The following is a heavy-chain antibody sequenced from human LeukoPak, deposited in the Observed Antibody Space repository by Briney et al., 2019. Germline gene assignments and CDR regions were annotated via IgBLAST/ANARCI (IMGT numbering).Heavy chain of an antibody. CDR1: GGSISSGGYY. D-gene: IGHD6-19*01. V-gene: IGHV4-31*03. Sequence: SETLSLTCTVSGGSISSGGYYWSWIRQHPGKGLEWIGCIYYSGSTYYNPSLKSRVTISVDTSKNQFSLKLSSVTAADTAVYYCAARGDSSGWSLYYYYYGIDVWGQGTTVTVSS. CDR3: AARGDSSGWSLYYYYYGIDV. CDR2: IYYSGST. J-gene: IGHJ6*02.